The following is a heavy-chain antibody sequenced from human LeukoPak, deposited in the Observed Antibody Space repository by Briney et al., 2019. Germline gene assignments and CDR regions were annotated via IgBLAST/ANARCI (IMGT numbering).Heavy chain of an antibody. V-gene: IGHV3-30*02. CDR2: IRYDGSNK. Sequence: GGSLRLSCVASGFTFSNYWMTWVRQASGKGLEWVAFIRYDGSNKYYADSVKGRFTISRDNSKNTLYLQMNSLRAEDTAVYYCAKDRNYYGSGSPHWFDPWGQGTLVTVSS. CDR3: AKDRNYYGSGSPHWFDP. D-gene: IGHD3-10*01. CDR1: GFTFSNYW. J-gene: IGHJ5*02.